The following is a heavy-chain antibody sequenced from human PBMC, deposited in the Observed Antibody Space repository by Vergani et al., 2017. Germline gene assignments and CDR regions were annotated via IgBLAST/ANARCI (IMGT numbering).Heavy chain of an antibody. D-gene: IGHD1-26*01. CDR3: ARVGWELLPGLDAFDI. CDR2: ISAYNGNT. J-gene: IGHJ3*02. V-gene: IGHV1-18*01. Sequence: QVQLVQSGAEVKKPGSSVKVSCKASGGTFSSYAISWVRQAPGQGLEWMGWISAYNGNTNYAQKLQGRVTMTTDTSTSTAYMELRSLRSDDTAVYYCARVGWELLPGLDAFDIWGQGTMVTVSS. CDR1: GGTFSSYA.